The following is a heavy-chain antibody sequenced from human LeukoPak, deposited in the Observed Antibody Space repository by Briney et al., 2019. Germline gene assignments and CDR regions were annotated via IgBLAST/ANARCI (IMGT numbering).Heavy chain of an antibody. V-gene: IGHV4-59*01. CDR1: GGSISDYD. D-gene: IGHD6-19*01. J-gene: IGHJ4*02. Sequence: SETLSLTCTVSGGSISDYDWSWIRQPPEKGLEWIGYISKSGSTNYNPSLKSRVTISEDTSKSQFSLKLSSVTAADTAVYYCAKNTWLGGTWGQGALVTVSS. CDR3: AKNTWLGGT. CDR2: ISKSGST.